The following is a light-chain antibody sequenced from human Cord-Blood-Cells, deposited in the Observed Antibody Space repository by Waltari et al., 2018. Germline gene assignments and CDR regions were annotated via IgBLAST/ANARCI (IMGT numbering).Light chain of an antibody. V-gene: IGLV2-14*01. J-gene: IGLJ1*01. CDR1: SRDHGGYNY. CDR2: DVS. Sequence: QSALTQPASVSGSPGQSITIPCTGTSRDHGGYNYVPSYQQHPGKAPKLMIYDVSNRPSGVSNRFSGSKSGNTASLTISGLQAEDEADYYCSSYTSSSTRKVFGTGTKVTVL. CDR3: SSYTSSSTRKV.